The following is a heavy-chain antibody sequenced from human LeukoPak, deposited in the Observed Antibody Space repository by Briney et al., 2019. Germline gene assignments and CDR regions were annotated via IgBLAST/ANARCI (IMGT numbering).Heavy chain of an antibody. Sequence: GGSLRLSCAASGFTFSSYAMHWVRQAPGKGLEWVSSISSSSSYIYYADSVKGRFTISRDNAKNSLYLQMNSLRAEDTAVYYCARDWGRLGYMDVWGKGTTVTVSS. CDR1: GFTFSSYA. V-gene: IGHV3-21*01. D-gene: IGHD3-16*01. CDR3: ARDWGRLGYMDV. CDR2: ISSSSSYI. J-gene: IGHJ6*03.